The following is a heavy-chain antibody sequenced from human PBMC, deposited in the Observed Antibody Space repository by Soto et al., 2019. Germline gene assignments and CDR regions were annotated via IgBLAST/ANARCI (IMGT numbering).Heavy chain of an antibody. V-gene: IGHV3-30-3*01. Sequence: QVQLVESGGGVVQPGRSLRLSCAASGITFSSYAMHWVRQAPGKGLEWVAVISYDGSNKYYADSVKGRFTISRDNSKNTLYLQMNSLRAEETAVYYCARDKRDLRFLEWSYYFDFWGQGTLVTVSS. D-gene: IGHD3-3*01. J-gene: IGHJ4*02. CDR1: GITFSSYA. CDR3: ARDKRDLRFLEWSYYFDF. CDR2: ISYDGSNK.